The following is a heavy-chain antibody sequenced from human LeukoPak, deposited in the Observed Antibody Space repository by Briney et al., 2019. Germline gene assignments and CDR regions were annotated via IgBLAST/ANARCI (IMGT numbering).Heavy chain of an antibody. V-gene: IGHV1-18*01. CDR2: ISAYNGNT. CDR1: GYTFTSYG. D-gene: IGHD5-18*01. CDR3: ARAIGYSYEPITPGFDY. J-gene: IGHJ4*02. Sequence: GASVKVSCKASGYTFTSYGISWVRQAPGQGLEWMGWISAYNGNTNYAQKLQGRVTMTTDTSTSTAYMELRSLRPDDTAVYYCARAIGYSYEPITPGFDYWGQGTLVTVSS.